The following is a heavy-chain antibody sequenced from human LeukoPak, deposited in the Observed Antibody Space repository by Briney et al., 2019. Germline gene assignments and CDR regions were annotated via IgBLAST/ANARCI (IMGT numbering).Heavy chain of an antibody. D-gene: IGHD4-17*01. CDR3: ARDDGNGDYVFDY. CDR1: GFTFSSYW. V-gene: IGHV3-74*01. CDR2: INSDGSST. J-gene: IGHJ4*02. Sequence: GGSLRLSCAASGFTFSSYWMHWVRQAPGKGLVWVSRINSDGSSTSYTDSVKGRFTISRDNAKNTLYLQMNSLRAEDTAVYYCARDDGNGDYVFDYWGQGTLVTVSS.